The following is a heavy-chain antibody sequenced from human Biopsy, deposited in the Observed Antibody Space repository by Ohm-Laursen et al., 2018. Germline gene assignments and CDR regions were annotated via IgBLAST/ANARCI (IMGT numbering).Heavy chain of an antibody. CDR3: VKDRGAAGTDYYCGMDV. V-gene: IGHV3-30*18. J-gene: IGHJ6*01. CDR1: RFTFSTYA. CDR2: ISFNGSDQ. D-gene: IGHD6-13*01. Sequence: SSLRLSCAAPRFTFSTYAMHWVRQAPGKGLEWVAVISFNGSDQRYADSVKGRFTISRDNSKNTLYLQMNSLRAEDTAVFYCVKDRGAAGTDYYCGMDVWGQGTTVTVSS.